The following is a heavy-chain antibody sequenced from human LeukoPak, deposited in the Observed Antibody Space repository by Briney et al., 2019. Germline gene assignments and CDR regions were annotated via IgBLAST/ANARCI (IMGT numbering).Heavy chain of an antibody. D-gene: IGHD2-2*01. CDR3: ARLCSSTSCYFADY. J-gene: IGHJ4*02. CDR1: GGSISSGGYH. Sequence: SETLSLTCTVSGGSISSGGYHWSWIRQHPGKGLEWIGYIYYSGSTYYNPSLKSRVTISVDTSKNQFSLKLSSVTAADTAVYYCARLCSSTSCYFADYWGQGTLVTVSS. V-gene: IGHV4-31*03. CDR2: IYYSGST.